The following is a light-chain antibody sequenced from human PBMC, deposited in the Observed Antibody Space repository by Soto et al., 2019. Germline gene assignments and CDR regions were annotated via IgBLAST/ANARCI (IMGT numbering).Light chain of an antibody. CDR1: SSNIGTNG. J-gene: IGLJ3*02. V-gene: IGLV1-36*01. Sequence: QSVLTQPPSASEAPRRRVTISCSGSSSNIGTNGVNWYQQLPGKAPKLLIYYDDLLPSGVSDRFSGSKSGTSASLAISGLQSEDEADYYCAAWDDSLNGWVFGGGTKLTVL. CDR3: AAWDDSLNGWV. CDR2: YDD.